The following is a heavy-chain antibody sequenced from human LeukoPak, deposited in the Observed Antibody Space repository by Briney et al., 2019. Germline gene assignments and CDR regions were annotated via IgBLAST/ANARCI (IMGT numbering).Heavy chain of an antibody. J-gene: IGHJ4*02. CDR3: ARGGISTSLDY. CDR1: GGSISSYY. CDR2: IYSSGST. V-gene: IGHV4-4*07. D-gene: IGHD2-2*01. Sequence: SETLTLTCTVSGGSISSYYWSWIRQPAGKGLEWIGRIYSSGSTNYNPSLKSRVTMSGDTSKNQISLKLSSVTAADTAVYYCARGGISTSLDYWGQGTLVTVSS.